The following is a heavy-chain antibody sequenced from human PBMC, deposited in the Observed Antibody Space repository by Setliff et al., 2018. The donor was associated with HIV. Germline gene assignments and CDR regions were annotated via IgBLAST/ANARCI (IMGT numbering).Heavy chain of an antibody. J-gene: IGHJ4*02. D-gene: IGHD6-19*01. CDR2: IYYSGST. CDR3: IIAYSSGWLAPMGFDS. Sequence: SETLSLTCTVSGGSISSGGYYWSWIRQQPGKGLEWIGYIYYSGSTYYNPSLKSRATISVDMSKNQFSLRLSSVTAADTAVYYCIIAYSSGWLAPMGFDSWGQGTLVTVSS. CDR1: GGSISSGGYY. V-gene: IGHV4-31*08.